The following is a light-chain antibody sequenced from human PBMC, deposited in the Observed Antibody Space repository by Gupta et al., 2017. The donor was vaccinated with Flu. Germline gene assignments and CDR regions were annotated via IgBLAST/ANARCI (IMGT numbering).Light chain of an antibody. J-gene: IGKJ4*01. V-gene: IGKV3-11*01. CDR2: DVS. CDR3: QQRSDWLT. CDR1: QSVSSF. Sequence: EIVLTQSPATLSLSPGDRATLSCRASQSVSSFLAWYQQKPGQAPRLLIYDVSKRDTGIPARFSGSGSGTDFTLTISSLEPEDFAVYFCQQRSDWLTFGGGTKVEIK.